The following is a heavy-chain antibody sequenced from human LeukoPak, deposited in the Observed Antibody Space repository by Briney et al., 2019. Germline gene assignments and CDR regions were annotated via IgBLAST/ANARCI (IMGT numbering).Heavy chain of an antibody. J-gene: IGHJ5*02. CDR1: GFSLSTSGMC. Sequence: QTLTLTCTFAGFSLSTSGMCVSWIRQPPGKALEWLARIDWDDDKYYSTALKTSLTISKYTSKNQVVLTMTTMAPVDPATYYCARIRMATPRDSWFDPWGQGTLVTVSS. V-gene: IGHV2-70*11. CDR3: ARIRMATPRDSWFDP. CDR2: IDWDDDK. D-gene: IGHD5-24*01.